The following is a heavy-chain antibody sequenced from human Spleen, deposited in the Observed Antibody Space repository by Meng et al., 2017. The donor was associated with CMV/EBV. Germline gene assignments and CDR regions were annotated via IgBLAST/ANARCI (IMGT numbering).Heavy chain of an antibody. CDR2: IYSGGGT. D-gene: IGHD6-19*01. J-gene: IGHJ4*02. CDR1: GFTVSSNY. Sequence: GESLKISCAASGFTVSSNYMTWVRQAPGKGLEWVSVIYSGGGTYYADSVKGRFTISRDNSKKMLYLQMNSLRPEDTAVYYCARDQYSSGWFPYWGQGTLVTVSS. CDR3: ARDQYSSGWFPY. V-gene: IGHV3-53*01.